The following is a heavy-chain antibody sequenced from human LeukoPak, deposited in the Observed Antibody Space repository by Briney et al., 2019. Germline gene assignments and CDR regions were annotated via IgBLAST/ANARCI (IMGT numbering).Heavy chain of an antibody. D-gene: IGHD6-19*01. J-gene: IGHJ4*02. V-gene: IGHV3-30*02. Sequence: GGSLRLSCAASGFTFSSHAMRWVRQAPGKGLEWVAFIRYDGINKYYADSVKGRFTISRDNSKNTLYLQMNSLRAEDTAVYYCARDSSDVSYWGQGTLVTVSS. CDR1: GFTFSSHA. CDR3: ARDSSDVSY. CDR2: IRYDGINK.